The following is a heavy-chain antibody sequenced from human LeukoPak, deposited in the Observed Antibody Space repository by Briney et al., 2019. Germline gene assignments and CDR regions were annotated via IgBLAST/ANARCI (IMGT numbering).Heavy chain of an antibody. CDR3: AREENGAKSALDY. J-gene: IGHJ4*02. CDR2: IYSGDDT. Sequence: PGGSLRLSCAASGFTVSSNYMNWVRQAPGKGLEWVSIIYSGDDTYYADSVKGRFTISRDNSKNTLYLQMNSLRAEDTAVYYCAREENGAKSALDYWGQGTLVTVSS. CDR1: GFTVSSNY. D-gene: IGHD4/OR15-4a*01. V-gene: IGHV3-66*01.